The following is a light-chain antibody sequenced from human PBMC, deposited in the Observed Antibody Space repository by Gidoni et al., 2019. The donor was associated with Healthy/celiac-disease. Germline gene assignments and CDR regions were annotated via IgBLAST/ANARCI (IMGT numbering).Light chain of an antibody. V-gene: IGLV1-47*01. CDR3: AAWDDSLSGPV. J-gene: IGLJ3*02. CDR2: RNT. CDR1: ISNIGSNY. Sequence: QSVLTQPPSASGTPGQRVTISCSGSISNIGSNYVYWYQQLPGTAPKLLIYRNTQRPSGVPDRFSGSKSGTSASLAISGLRSEDEADYYCAAWDDSLSGPVFGGGTKLTV.